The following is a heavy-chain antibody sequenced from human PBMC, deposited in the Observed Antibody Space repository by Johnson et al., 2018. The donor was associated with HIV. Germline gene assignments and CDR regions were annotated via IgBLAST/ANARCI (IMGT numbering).Heavy chain of an antibody. V-gene: IGHV3-11*04. CDR3: ARDRGYWDAFDI. Sequence: QMLLVESGGGLVKPGGSLRLSCAASGFTFSDYYMTWIRQTPGKGLEWVSYIRSSGTTVYYAGSVKGRFSISRDNTKNSVYLQMNSLRAEDTALYYCARDRGYWDAFDIWGQGTMVTVSS. CDR2: IRSSGTTV. D-gene: IGHD3-22*01. J-gene: IGHJ3*02. CDR1: GFTFSDYY.